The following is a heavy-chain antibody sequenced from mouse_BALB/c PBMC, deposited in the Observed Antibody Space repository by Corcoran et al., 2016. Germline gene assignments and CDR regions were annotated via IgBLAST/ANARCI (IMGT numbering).Heavy chain of an antibody. CDR2: INTYTGEP. J-gene: IGHJ4*01. CDR1: GYTFTNYG. Sequence: QIQLVQSGPELKKPGATVQISCKASGYTFTNYGMNWVKQAPGKGLKWMGWINTYTGEPTYADDFKGRFAFSLETSASTAYLQINNLKNEDTATYFCARDHMDYWGQGTSVTVSS. V-gene: IGHV9-3-1*01. CDR3: ARDHMDY.